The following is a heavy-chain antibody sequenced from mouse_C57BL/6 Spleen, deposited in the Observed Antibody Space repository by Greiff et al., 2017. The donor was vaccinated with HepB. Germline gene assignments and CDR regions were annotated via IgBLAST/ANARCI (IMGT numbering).Heavy chain of an antibody. Sequence: QVQLQQPGAELVKPGASVKLSCKASGYTFTSYWMHWVKQRPGQGLEWIGMIHPNSGSTNYNEKFKSKATLTVDKSSSTAYMQLSSLTSEDSAVYYCAREDLITTVVVDYWGQGTTVTVSS. D-gene: IGHD1-1*01. CDR3: AREDLITTVVVDY. J-gene: IGHJ2*01. V-gene: IGHV1-64*01. CDR2: IHPNSGST. CDR1: GYTFTSYW.